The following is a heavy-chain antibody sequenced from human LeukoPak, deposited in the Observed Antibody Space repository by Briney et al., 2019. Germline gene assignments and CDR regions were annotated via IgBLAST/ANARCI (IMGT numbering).Heavy chain of an antibody. V-gene: IGHV4-59*01. CDR1: GGSISSYY. Sequence: PSETLSLTCTVFGGSISSYYWSWIRQPPGKGLEWIGYIYYSGSTNYNPSLKSRVTISVDTSKNQFSLKMNSVTAADTAVYYCARAADYGDYNWFDPWDQGTLVTVSS. D-gene: IGHD4-17*01. CDR2: IYYSGST. J-gene: IGHJ5*02. CDR3: ARAADYGDYNWFDP.